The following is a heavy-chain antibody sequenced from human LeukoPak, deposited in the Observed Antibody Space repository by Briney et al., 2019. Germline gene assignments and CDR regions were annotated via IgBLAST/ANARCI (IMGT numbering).Heavy chain of an antibody. V-gene: IGHV5-51*01. CDR2: IYPGDSDT. D-gene: IGHD6-19*01. Sequence: GVSLKISCKGSGYSFTSYWIGWVRPMPGKGLEWMGFIYPGDSDTRYSPSFQGQVTISADKSISTAYLQWSSLKASDTAMYYCARRGIAVAGAYYFDYWGQGTLVTVFS. CDR3: ARRGIAVAGAYYFDY. CDR1: GYSFTSYW. J-gene: IGHJ4*02.